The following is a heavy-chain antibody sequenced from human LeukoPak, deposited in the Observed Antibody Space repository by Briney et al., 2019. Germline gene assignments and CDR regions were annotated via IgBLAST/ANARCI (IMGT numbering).Heavy chain of an antibody. Sequence: PSETLSLTCTVSGGSISSGGYYWSWIRQHPGKGLEWIGYIYYSGSTYYNPSLKSRVTISVDTSKNQFSLKLSSVTAADTAVYYCARDSTQYYDSSGSTPPGFDPWGLGTLVTVSS. D-gene: IGHD3-22*01. CDR3: ARDSTQYYDSSGSTPPGFDP. CDR1: GGSISSGGYY. J-gene: IGHJ5*02. CDR2: IYYSGST. V-gene: IGHV4-31*03.